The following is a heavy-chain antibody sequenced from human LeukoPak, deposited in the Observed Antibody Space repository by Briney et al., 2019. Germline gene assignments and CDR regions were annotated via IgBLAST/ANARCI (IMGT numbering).Heavy chain of an antibody. Sequence: GGSLRLSCAASGFTFDYYTMHWVRQTPGKGLEWVSLIAWDSETTFYADSVKGRFTISRDNSKYSLFLQMNSLRIEDTALYFCAKDRATGFNYFDSWGHGTLVTVSS. J-gene: IGHJ4*01. CDR3: AKDRATGFNYFDS. V-gene: IGHV3-43*01. CDR1: GFTFDYYT. CDR2: IAWDSETT. D-gene: IGHD1-14*01.